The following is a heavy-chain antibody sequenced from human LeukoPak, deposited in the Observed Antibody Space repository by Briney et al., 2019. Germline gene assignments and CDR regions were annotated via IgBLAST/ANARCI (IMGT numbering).Heavy chain of an antibody. Sequence: PGGSPRLSCAASGFTFSSYSMTWVRQAPGKGLVWVSRIRTDGLETSYADSVKGRFTVSRDNAKNTLYLQMNSLRAEDTAVYYCARVMSGYYVVLDMWGQGTMVTVSA. CDR3: ARVMSGYYVVLDM. J-gene: IGHJ3*02. CDR1: GFTFSSYS. V-gene: IGHV3-74*01. D-gene: IGHD3-3*01. CDR2: IRTDGLET.